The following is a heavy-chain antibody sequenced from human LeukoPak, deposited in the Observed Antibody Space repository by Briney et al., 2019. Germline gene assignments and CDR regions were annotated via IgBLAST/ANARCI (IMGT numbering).Heavy chain of an antibody. CDR2: IRYDSSKK. CDR1: GFTFSSYG. J-gene: IGHJ4*02. CDR3: AKERGWELLLPNYFDY. D-gene: IGHD1-26*01. V-gene: IGHV3-30*02. Sequence: PGGSLRLSCAASGFTFSSYGMHWVRQAPGKGLEWVTFIRYDSSKKYYADSVKGRFAISRDNSKNTVYLQMNSLGAEDTAVYYCAKERGWELLLPNYFDYWGQGILVTVSS.